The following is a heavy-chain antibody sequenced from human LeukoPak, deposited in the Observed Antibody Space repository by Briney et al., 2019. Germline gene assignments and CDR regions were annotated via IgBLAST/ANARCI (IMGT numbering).Heavy chain of an antibody. D-gene: IGHD3-16*02. CDR3: ARERYDYVWGSYPQAFDI. V-gene: IGHV3-48*01. J-gene: IGHJ3*02. CDR1: GFTFSSFS. CDR2: ISDNSITI. Sequence: PGGSLRLSCAASGFTFSSFSMNWVRQAPGKGLEWVSYISDNSITIYYADSVKGRFTISRDSAKNSLCLQMNSLGAEDTAVYFCARERYDYVWGSYPQAFDIWGQGTMVTVSS.